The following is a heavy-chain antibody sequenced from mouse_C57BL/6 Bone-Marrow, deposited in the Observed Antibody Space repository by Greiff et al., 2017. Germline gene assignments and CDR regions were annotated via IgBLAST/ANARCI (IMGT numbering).Heavy chain of an antibody. V-gene: IGHV1-69*01. D-gene: IGHD2-4*01. CDR1: GYTFTSYW. CDR3: ARGDYGWFAY. CDR2: IDPSDSYT. Sequence: QVQLQQSGAELVMPGASVKLSCKASGYTFTSYWMHWVKQRPGQGLEWIGEIDPSDSYTNYNQKFKGKSTLTVDQSSSTAYMQLSSLTAEDSAVYYGARGDYGWFAYWGQGTLVTVSA. J-gene: IGHJ3*01.